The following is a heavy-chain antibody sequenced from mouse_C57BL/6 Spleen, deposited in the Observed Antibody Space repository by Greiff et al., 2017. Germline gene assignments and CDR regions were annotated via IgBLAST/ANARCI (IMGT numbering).Heavy chain of an antibody. CDR1: GYTFTSYW. CDR3: AYGPFDD. D-gene: IGHD1-1*02. CDR2: IDPSDSYT. V-gene: IGHV1-69*01. J-gene: IGHJ2*01. Sequence: QVQLQQPGAELVMPGASVKLSCKASGYTFTSYWMHWVKQRPGQGLEWIGEIDPSDSYTNYNQKFKGKSTLTVDKSSSTAYMQLSSLTSEDSAVYCCAYGPFDDWGKGTTRTVSS.